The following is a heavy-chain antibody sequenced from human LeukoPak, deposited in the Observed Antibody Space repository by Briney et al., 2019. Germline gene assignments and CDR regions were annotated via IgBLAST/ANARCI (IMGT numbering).Heavy chain of an antibody. CDR2: MNPNSGNA. J-gene: IGHJ4*02. CDR1: GYTFTSYD. Sequence: ASVKVSCKASGYTFTSYDINWVRQATGQGLEWMGWMNPNSGNAGYAQKCQGRVTMTRKTSISTAYMELSSLRSEDTAVYYCARGVSRCSSTSCYAENYFDYWGQGTLVTVSS. D-gene: IGHD2-2*01. CDR3: ARGVSRCSSTSCYAENYFDY. V-gene: IGHV1-8*01.